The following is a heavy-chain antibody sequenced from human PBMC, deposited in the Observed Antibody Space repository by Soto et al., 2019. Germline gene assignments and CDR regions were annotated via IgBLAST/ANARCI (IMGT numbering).Heavy chain of an antibody. V-gene: IGHV4-34*01. CDR1: GGSFSGYY. CDR3: ARGGRGVVVAATRPYAY. J-gene: IGHJ4*02. D-gene: IGHD2-15*01. Sequence: SETLSLTCAVYGGSFSGYYWSWIRQPPGKGLEWIGEINHSGSTNYNPSLKSRVTISVDTSKNQFSLKLSSVTAADTAVYYCARGGRGVVVAATRPYAYWGQGTLVTVSS. CDR2: INHSGST.